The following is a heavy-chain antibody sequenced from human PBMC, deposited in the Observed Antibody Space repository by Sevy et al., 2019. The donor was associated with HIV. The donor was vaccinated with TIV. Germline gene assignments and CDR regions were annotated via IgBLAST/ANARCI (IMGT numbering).Heavy chain of an antibody. Sequence: GGSLRLSCAASGFTFSDHYVDWVRQAPGKGLEWVGRIRNRPNSYTTEYAASVKGRFTISRNDSRNSVYLQTISLKTQDSAVYYCVRGPNCGVGGCQQISPYCLDVWGKGATVTVSS. V-gene: IGHV3-72*01. CDR1: GFTFSDHY. J-gene: IGHJ6*03. D-gene: IGHD2-15*01. CDR3: VRGPNCGVGGCQQISPYCLDV. CDR2: IRNRPNSYTT.